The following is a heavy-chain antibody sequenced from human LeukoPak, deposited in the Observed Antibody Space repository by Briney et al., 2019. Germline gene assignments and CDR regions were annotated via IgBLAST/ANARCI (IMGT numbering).Heavy chain of an antibody. CDR2: ISISTTTI. V-gene: IGHV3-48*02. J-gene: IGHJ6*03. CDR1: GFTFRNYN. CDR3: ARDPYSGSYGDYYYYYMDV. D-gene: IGHD1-26*01. Sequence: PGGSLRLSCAASGFTFRNYNMNWVRQAPGKGLEWVAYISISTTTIYYADSVKGRFTISRDNAKNSLYLQMNNLRDEDTAVYYCARDPYSGSYGDYYYYYMDVWGKGTTVTISS.